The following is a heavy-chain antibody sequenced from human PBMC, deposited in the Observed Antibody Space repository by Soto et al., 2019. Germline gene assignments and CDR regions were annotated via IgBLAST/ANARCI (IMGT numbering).Heavy chain of an antibody. CDR1: GGTFSSYA. CDR3: ARDWRAVAGTGGVFDY. J-gene: IGHJ4*02. Sequence: GASVKVSCKASGGTFSSYAISWVRQAPGQGLEWMGGIIPIFGTANYAQKFQGRVTITADESTSTAYMELSSLRSEDTAVYYCARDWRAVAGTGGVFDYWGQGTLVTVSS. V-gene: IGHV1-69*13. D-gene: IGHD6-19*01. CDR2: IIPIFGTA.